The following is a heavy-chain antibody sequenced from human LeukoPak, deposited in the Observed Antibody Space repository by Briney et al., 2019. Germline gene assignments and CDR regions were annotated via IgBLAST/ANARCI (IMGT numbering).Heavy chain of an antibody. CDR3: ARLGPQLLWFGELFNY. D-gene: IGHD3-10*01. CDR2: IYPGDSDT. CDR1: GYSFTSYW. J-gene: IGHJ4*02. Sequence: GESLKISCKGSGYSFTSYWIGWVRQMPGKGLEWMGIIYPGDSDTRYSPSFQGQVTISADKSISTAYLQWSSLKASDTAMYYCARLGPQLLWFGELFNYWGQGTLVTVSS. V-gene: IGHV5-51*01.